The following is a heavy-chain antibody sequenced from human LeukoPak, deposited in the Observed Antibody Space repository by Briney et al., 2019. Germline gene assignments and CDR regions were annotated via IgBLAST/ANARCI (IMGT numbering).Heavy chain of an antibody. CDR2: INHSGST. D-gene: IGHD7-27*01. CDR1: GGSFSGYY. CDR3: ARGELGIHFDY. Sequence: SETLSLTCAVYGGSFSGYYWSWIRQPPGKGLEWIGEINHSGSTNYNPSLKSRVTISVDTSKNQFSLKLSSVTAADTAVYYCARGELGIHFDYWGQGTLVTVSS. J-gene: IGHJ4*02. V-gene: IGHV4-34*01.